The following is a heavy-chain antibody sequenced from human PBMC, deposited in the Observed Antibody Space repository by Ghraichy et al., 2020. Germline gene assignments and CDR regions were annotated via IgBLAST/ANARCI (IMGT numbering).Heavy chain of an antibody. V-gene: IGHV3-23*01. J-gene: IGHJ1*01. CDR2: ISGSGGNT. D-gene: IGHD2-15*01. CDR3: AKDVGRGGGSCFHH. CDR1: GFTFSSYA. Sequence: GESLNISCAASGFTFSSYAMSWVRQAPGKGLEWVSAISGSGGNTYYADSVKGRFTFSRDNSKNTLYLQMNSLRAADTAVYYCAKDVGRGGGSCFHHWGQGTLVPVSS.